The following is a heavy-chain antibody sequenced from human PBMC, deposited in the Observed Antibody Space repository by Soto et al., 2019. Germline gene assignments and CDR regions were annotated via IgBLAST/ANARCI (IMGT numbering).Heavy chain of an antibody. CDR3: ARGRSYDYVWGSYRYPLDY. CDR2: IYYSGST. CDR1: GGSISSGGYY. D-gene: IGHD3-16*02. V-gene: IGHV4-31*03. Sequence: TLSLTCTFSGGSISSGGYYWSWLRQHPGKGLEWIGYIYYSGSTYYNPPLKSRVTISVDTSKNQFSLKLSSVTAADTAVYYCARGRSYDYVWGSYRYPLDYWGQGTLVTVSS. J-gene: IGHJ4*02.